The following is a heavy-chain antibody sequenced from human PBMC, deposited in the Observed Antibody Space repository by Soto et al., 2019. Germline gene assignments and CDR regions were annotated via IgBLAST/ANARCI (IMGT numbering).Heavy chain of an antibody. D-gene: IGHD6-6*01. CDR3: AREGDIAARPYYYGMDV. V-gene: IGHV1-69*12. J-gene: IGHJ6*02. Sequence: QVQLVQSGAEVKKPGSSVKVSCKASGGTFSSYAISWVRQAPGQGLEWMGGIIPIFGTANYAQKFQGRVTITADESTSPAYMELSSLRSEDTAVYYCAREGDIAARPYYYGMDVWGQGTTVTVSS. CDR1: GGTFSSYA. CDR2: IIPIFGTA.